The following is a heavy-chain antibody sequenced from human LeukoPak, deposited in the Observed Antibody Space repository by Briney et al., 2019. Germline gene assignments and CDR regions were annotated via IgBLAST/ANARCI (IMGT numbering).Heavy chain of an antibody. J-gene: IGHJ6*02. Sequence: GGSLRLSCAVSGLTLSNYWMNWVRQAPGKGLELVAVISYDGSNKYYADSVKGRFTISRDNSKNTLYLQMNSLRAEDTAVYYCAKEGGYDILTGYYPYYYYGMDVWGQGTTVTVSS. CDR1: GLTLSNYW. V-gene: IGHV3-30*18. CDR3: AKEGGYDILTGYYPYYYYGMDV. D-gene: IGHD3-9*01. CDR2: ISYDGSNK.